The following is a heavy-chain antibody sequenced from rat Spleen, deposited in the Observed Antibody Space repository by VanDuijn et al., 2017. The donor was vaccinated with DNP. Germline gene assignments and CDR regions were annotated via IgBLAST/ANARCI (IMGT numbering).Heavy chain of an antibody. J-gene: IGHJ2*01. CDR3: TTVQWGLSG. V-gene: IGHV5-27*01. CDR2: ITNSGGST. CDR1: GFTFSNYG. Sequence: EVQLVESGGGLVQPGRSLKLSCAASGFTFSNYGMAWVRQAPTKGLEWVASITNSGGSTYYRDSVKGRFTISRDNAKSTLYLQMDSLRSEDTATYYCTTVQWGLSGWGQGVMVTVSS. D-gene: IGHD1-1*01.